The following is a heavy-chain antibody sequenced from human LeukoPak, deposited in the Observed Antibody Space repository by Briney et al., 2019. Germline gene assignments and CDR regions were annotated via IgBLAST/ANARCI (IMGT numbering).Heavy chain of an antibody. V-gene: IGHV3-23*01. J-gene: IGHJ4*02. CDR3: AKGPSSGWYRY. CDR1: GFTFSSYA. CDR2: ISGSGGST. D-gene: IGHD6-19*01. Sequence: GGSLRLSCAASGFTFSSYAMSWVRQAAGKGLEWVSAISGSGGSTYYADSVKGRFTISRDNSKNTLYLQMNSLRAEDTAVYYCAKGPSSGWYRYWGQGTLVTVSS.